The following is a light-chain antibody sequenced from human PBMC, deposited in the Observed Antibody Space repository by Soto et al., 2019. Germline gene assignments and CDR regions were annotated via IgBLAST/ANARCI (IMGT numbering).Light chain of an antibody. Sequence: IKLTQSQFSLSASVGDNVTLTCLASQTISSWLAWYQQKPGKAPKLLIYKASTLKSGVPSRFSGSGSGTEFTLTISSLQPEDFATYYCQQSYNIPPITFGQGTRLEVK. CDR3: QQSYNIPPIT. CDR2: KAS. V-gene: IGKV1-5*03. CDR1: QTISSW. J-gene: IGKJ5*01.